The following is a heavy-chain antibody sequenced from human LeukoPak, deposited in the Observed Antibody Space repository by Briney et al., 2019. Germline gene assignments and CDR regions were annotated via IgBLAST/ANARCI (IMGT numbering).Heavy chain of an antibody. CDR1: GFTFSSYG. V-gene: IGHV3-30*03. CDR3: ARSMVRGMPDY. Sequence: PGRSLRLSCAASGFTFSSYGMHWVRQAPGKGLEWVAVISYDGSNKYYADSVKGRFTISRDNSKNTLYLQMNSLRAEDTAVYYCARSMVRGMPDYWGQGTLVTVSS. CDR2: ISYDGSNK. D-gene: IGHD3-10*01. J-gene: IGHJ4*02.